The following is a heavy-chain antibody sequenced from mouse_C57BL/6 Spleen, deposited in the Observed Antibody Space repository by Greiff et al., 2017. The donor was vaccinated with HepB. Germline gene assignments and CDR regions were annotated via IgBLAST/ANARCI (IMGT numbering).Heavy chain of an antibody. J-gene: IGHJ2*01. CDR1: GFNIKDYY. CDR2: IDPEDGET. CDR3: ARSTMVTYYFDY. D-gene: IGHD2-2*01. V-gene: IGHV14-2*01. Sequence: EVKLMESGAELVKPGASVKLSCTASGFNIKDYYMHWVKQRTEQGLEWIGRIDPEDGETKYAPKFQGEATITADTSSNTAYLQLSSLTSEDTAVYYCARSTMVTYYFDYWGQGTTLTVSS.